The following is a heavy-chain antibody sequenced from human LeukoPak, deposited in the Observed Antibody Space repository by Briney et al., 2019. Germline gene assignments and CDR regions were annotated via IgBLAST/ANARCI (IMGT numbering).Heavy chain of an antibody. CDR3: ARHRSGGSQDDAFDI. V-gene: IGHV3-11*01. CDR1: GFTFSDYY. CDR2: ITSSGTSI. J-gene: IGHJ3*02. D-gene: IGHD2-15*01. Sequence: GGSLRLSCAASGFTFSDYYMNWIRQAPGKGLEWISYITSSGTSIYYADSVKGRFTISRQNAKNSLFLQMNSLRAEDTAVYYCARHRSGGSQDDAFDIWGQGTMVTVSS.